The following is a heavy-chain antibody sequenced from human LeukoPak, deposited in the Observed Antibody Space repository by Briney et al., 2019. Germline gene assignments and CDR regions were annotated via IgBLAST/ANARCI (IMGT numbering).Heavy chain of an antibody. V-gene: IGHV5-51*01. J-gene: IGHJ4*02. Sequence: GESLQISCQCSGYSFTSDWIGWVRQLPGKGLEWMGIIYAGDSDARYSPSFQGQVTISADKSISTAYLQWNSLKASDTAMYYCARLGTSATYFDLWGQGTLVTVSS. CDR2: IYAGDSDA. CDR3: ARLGTSATYFDL. D-gene: IGHD2-15*01. CDR1: GYSFTSDW.